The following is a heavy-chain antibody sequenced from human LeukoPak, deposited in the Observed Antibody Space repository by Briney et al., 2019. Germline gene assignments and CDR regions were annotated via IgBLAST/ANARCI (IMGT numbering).Heavy chain of an antibody. Sequence: PGGSLRLSCAASGFTFSDYAMSWVRQAPGKGLEWVSLISDRGGNTYYTDSVKGRFTISRDNSKNSLYLQMNSLRADDTAVYYRAKGRWSPDYWGQGTLVTVSS. V-gene: IGHV3-23*01. CDR1: GFTFSDYA. CDR2: ISDRGGNT. CDR3: AKGRWSPDY. J-gene: IGHJ4*01. D-gene: IGHD1-1*01.